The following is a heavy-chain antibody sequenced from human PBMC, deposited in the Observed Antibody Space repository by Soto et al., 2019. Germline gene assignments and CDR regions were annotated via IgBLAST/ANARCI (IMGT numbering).Heavy chain of an antibody. D-gene: IGHD2-8*01. V-gene: IGHV3-23*01. J-gene: IGHJ6*02. CDR3: AKVRRCTNGVSSRCFYYYYGMDV. Sequence: PGGSLRLSCAASGFTFSSYAMSWVRQAPGKGLEWVSAISGSGGSTYYADSVKGRFTISRDNSKNTLYLQMNSLRAEDTAVYYCAKVRRCTNGVSSRCFYYYYGMDVWGQGTTVTVSS. CDR1: GFTFSSYA. CDR2: ISGSGGST.